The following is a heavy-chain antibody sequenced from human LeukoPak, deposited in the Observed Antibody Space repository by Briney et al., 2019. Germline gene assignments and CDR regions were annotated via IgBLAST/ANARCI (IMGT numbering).Heavy chain of an antibody. Sequence: GGSLRLSCAASGITFDDYAMHWVRQAPGKGLEWVSGISWNSGSIGYADSVKGRFSISRDNAKNSLYLQMNSLKAEDTALYYCAKDIVRRYGDYESPHYYYGLDVWGQGTTVTVSS. V-gene: IGHV3-9*01. CDR3: AKDIVRRYGDYESPHYYYGLDV. D-gene: IGHD4-17*01. CDR1: GITFDDYA. J-gene: IGHJ6*02. CDR2: ISWNSGSI.